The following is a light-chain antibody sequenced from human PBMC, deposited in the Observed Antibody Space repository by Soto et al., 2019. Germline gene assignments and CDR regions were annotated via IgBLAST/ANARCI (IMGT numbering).Light chain of an antibody. J-gene: IGKJ1*01. CDR2: GAS. V-gene: IGKV3-20*01. Sequence: EIVLTQSPGTLSLSPGERATLSYRASQSVSSSYLAWYQQKPGQAPRPLVYGASSRAIGIPDRFSGSGSGTDFTLTISRLEPEDFAVYYCQQYGSSPWTFGQGTKVE. CDR1: QSVSSSY. CDR3: QQYGSSPWT.